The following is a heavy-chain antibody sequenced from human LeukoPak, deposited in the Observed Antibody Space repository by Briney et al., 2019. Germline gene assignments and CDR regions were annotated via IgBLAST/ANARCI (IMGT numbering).Heavy chain of an antibody. CDR1: GFTFDDYA. D-gene: IGHD3-22*01. J-gene: IGHJ4*02. CDR2: ISWNSGSI. CDR3: AKDYYDSSGYYYREGYFDY. V-gene: IGHV3-9*01. Sequence: GGSLRLSCAASGFTFDDYAMHWVRQAPGKGLEWVSGISWNSGSIGYADSVKGRFTISRDNAKNSLYLQMNSLRTEDTALYYCAKDYYDSSGYYYREGYFDYWGQGTLVTVSS.